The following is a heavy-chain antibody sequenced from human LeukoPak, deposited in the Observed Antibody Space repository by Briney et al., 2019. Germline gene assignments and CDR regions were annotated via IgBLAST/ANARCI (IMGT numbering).Heavy chain of an antibody. J-gene: IGHJ4*02. CDR2: ISSSGSTI. D-gene: IGHD3-10*01. CDR1: GFTFSSYE. V-gene: IGHV3-48*03. Sequence: AGGSLRLSCAASGFTFSSYEMNWVRQAPGRGLEWVSYISSSGSTIYYADSVKGRFTISRDNAKNSLYLQMNSLRAEDTAVYYCASGPMVRGYAGYLDYWGQGTLVTVSS. CDR3: ASGPMVRGYAGYLDY.